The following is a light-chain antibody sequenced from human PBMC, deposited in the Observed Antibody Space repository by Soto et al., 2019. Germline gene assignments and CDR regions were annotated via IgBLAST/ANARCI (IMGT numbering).Light chain of an antibody. CDR2: DVT. Sequence: QSVLTQPRSVSGSPGQSVTISCTGTGSDVGGYNYVSWYQQHPGKAPKLMIYDVTKWPSGVPDRFSGSKSGNTASLTISGLQAEDEADYYCCSYAGSYTLLFGGGTKLTVL. CDR1: GSDVGGYNY. CDR3: CSYAGSYTLL. V-gene: IGLV2-11*01. J-gene: IGLJ2*01.